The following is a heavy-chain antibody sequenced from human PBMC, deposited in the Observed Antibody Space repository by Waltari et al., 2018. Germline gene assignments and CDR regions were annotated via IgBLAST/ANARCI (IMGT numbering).Heavy chain of an antibody. CDR3: ARGTSSSSCFDY. V-gene: IGHV4-38-2*02. D-gene: IGHD6-13*01. CDR2: IYHSGST. J-gene: IGHJ4*02. CDR1: GYSISSGYY. Sequence: QVQLQESGPGLVKPSETLSLTCTVSGYSISSGYYWGWLRQPPGKGLEWIGSIYHSGSTYYNPSLKSRVTISVDTSKNQFSLKLSSVTAADTAVYYCARGTSSSSCFDYWGQGTLVTVSS.